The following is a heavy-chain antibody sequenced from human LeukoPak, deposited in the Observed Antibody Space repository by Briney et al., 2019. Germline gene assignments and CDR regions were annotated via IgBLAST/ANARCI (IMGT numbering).Heavy chain of an antibody. CDR2: ISGSGTTT. J-gene: IGHJ4*02. CDR3: AKDQSFSD. V-gene: IGHV3-23*01. D-gene: IGHD3-3*02. CDR1: GFTFSTFD. Sequence: PGGSLRLSCVAPGFTFSTFDMSWVRQPAGKGLEWVATISGSGTTTNYADSVKGRFTVSRDIFRNTLYLQMSSLRAEDTAIYYCAKDQSFSDWGQGTLVTVSS.